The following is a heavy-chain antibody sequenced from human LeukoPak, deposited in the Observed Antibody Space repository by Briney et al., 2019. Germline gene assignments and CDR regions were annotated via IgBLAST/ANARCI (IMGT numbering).Heavy chain of an antibody. V-gene: IGHV4-59*08. CDR1: GGSISSYY. D-gene: IGHD6-6*01. Sequence: SETLSLTCTVSGGSISSYYWSWIRQPPGKGLEWIAYIYYTGSTNYNPSLKSRVTISVDISKNQFSLKLSSVTAADTAVYYCARHWGGNSSLDYWGRGTLVTVSA. CDR2: IYYTGST. J-gene: IGHJ4*02. CDR3: ARHWGGNSSLDY.